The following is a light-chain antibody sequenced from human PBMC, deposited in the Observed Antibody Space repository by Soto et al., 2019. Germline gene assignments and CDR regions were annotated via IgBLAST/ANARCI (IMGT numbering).Light chain of an antibody. Sequence: QSALTQPASVSGSPGQSITISCTGTSSDVGAYDYVSWYQQHPGKAPKLIIYDVTNRPSGVSNRFSASKSGNTASLTISGLQAEDEADYYCSSKTTSGTRVFGTETKVTVL. CDR3: SSKTTSGTRV. J-gene: IGLJ1*01. CDR1: SSDVGAYDY. CDR2: DVT. V-gene: IGLV2-14*01.